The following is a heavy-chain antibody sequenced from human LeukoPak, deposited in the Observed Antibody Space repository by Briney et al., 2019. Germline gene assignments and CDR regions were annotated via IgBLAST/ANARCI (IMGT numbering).Heavy chain of an antibody. CDR3: ARSEYSSSWYS. CDR1: GFTFSSYS. CDR2: ISSGSSNI. J-gene: IGHJ4*02. V-gene: IGHV3-21*01. D-gene: IGHD6-13*01. Sequence: PGGSLRLSCAASGFTFSSYSMNWVRQAPGKGLEWVSSISSGSSNIYYADSVKGRFTISRDNAKGSLYLQMNSLRAEDTAVYYCARSEYSSSWYSWGQGTLVTVSS.